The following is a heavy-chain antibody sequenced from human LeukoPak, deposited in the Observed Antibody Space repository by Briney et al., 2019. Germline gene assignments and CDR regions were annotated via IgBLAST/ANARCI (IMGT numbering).Heavy chain of an antibody. CDR1: GYTFTSYG. J-gene: IGHJ4*02. CDR2: ISAYNGNT. D-gene: IGHD6-6*01. CDR3: ARVWLGAARRPYYFDY. Sequence: ASVKVSCKASGYTFTSYGISWVRQAPGQGLEWMGWISAYNGNTNYAQKLQGRVTMTTDTSTSTAYMELGSLRSDDTAVYYCARVWLGAARRPYYFDYWGQGTLVTVSS. V-gene: IGHV1-18*01.